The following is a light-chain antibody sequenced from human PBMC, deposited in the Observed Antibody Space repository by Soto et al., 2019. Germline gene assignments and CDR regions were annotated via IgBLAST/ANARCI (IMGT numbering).Light chain of an antibody. J-gene: IGLJ3*02. Sequence: QSVLTQPASVSGSPGQSITISCTATSSDVGAYNYVSWYQHHPGKAPKLMIYEVSYRPSGISNRFSGSKSGNTASLTISGLQAEDEADYYCSSYTTTSPWVLGGGTKRTVL. CDR3: SSYTTTSPWV. CDR1: SSDVGAYNY. CDR2: EVS. V-gene: IGLV2-14*01.